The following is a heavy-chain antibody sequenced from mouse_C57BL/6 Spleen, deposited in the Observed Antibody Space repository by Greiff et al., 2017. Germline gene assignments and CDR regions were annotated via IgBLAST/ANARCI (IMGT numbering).Heavy chain of an antibody. Sequence: VQLQQSGTVLARPGASVKMSCKTSGYTFTSYWMPWVKQRPGQGLEWIGAIYPGNSDTSYNQKFKGKAKLNAVTSASTAYMELSSLTNEDSAVYYWTMAYDYDRYYYAMDYWGQGTSVTVSS. CDR3: TMAYDYDRYYYAMDY. D-gene: IGHD2-4*01. CDR2: IYPGNSDT. CDR1: GYTFTSYW. V-gene: IGHV1-5*01. J-gene: IGHJ4*01.